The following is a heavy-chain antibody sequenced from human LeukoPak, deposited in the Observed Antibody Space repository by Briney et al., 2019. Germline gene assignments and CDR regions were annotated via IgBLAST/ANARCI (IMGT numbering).Heavy chain of an antibody. CDR1: GYTFTSYG. CDR3: AVGSGSYYLFDY. D-gene: IGHD3-10*01. V-gene: IGHV1-18*01. J-gene: IGHJ4*02. CDR2: ISAYNGNT. Sequence: ASVKVSCKASGYTFTSYGISWVRQAPGQGLEWMGWISAYNGNTNYAQKLQGRVTMTRDTSTSTVYMELSSLRSEDTAVYYCAVGSGSYYLFDYWGQGTLVTVSS.